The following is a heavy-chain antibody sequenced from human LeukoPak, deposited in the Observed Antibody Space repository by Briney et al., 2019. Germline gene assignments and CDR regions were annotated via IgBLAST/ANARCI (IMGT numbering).Heavy chain of an antibody. Sequence: ASVKVSCTASGYTFSGHYMHWVRLAPGQGLEWMGWFNPSGGGARYIEKFQGRVTMTGDMSINTAYMEVRWLSFDDTAVYYCARDGTGGNSFDYWGQGTLVTVSS. V-gene: IGHV1-2*02. CDR3: ARDGTGGNSFDY. CDR1: GYTFSGHY. CDR2: FNPSGGGA. D-gene: IGHD4-23*01. J-gene: IGHJ4*02.